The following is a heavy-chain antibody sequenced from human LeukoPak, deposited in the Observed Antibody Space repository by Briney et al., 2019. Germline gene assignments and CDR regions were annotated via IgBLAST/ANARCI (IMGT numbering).Heavy chain of an antibody. V-gene: IGHV3-7*03. J-gene: IGHJ6*02. CDR2: IKEDGSER. D-gene: IGHD4-11*01. CDR3: ASSDDYSNLIYYYGMDV. CDR1: AFIFSGHW. Sequence: PGGSLRLSCEGSAFIFSGHWMNWVRQAPGKGLEWVASIKEDGSERQYVDSVKGRFSISRDNTKGSLFLQLSSLRAEDTAVYYCASSDDYSNLIYYYGMDVWGQGTTVTVSS.